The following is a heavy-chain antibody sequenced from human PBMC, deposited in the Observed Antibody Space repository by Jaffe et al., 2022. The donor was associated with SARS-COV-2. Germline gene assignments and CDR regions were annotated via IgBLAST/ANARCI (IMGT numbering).Heavy chain of an antibody. D-gene: IGHD1-1*01. CDR3: ARGTDTYGNLSVDF. V-gene: IGHV3-23*04. CDR2: ISASGGST. CDR1: GFTFSSSA. J-gene: IGHJ4*02. Sequence: DVQLVESGGGLVQPGGSLRLSCAASGFTFSSSAMNWVRQAPGKGLEWVSGISASGGSTYYADSVKGRFTISRDNSKKTLFLQMNSLRAEDTAVYYCARGTDTYGNLSVDFWGQGTLVTVSS.